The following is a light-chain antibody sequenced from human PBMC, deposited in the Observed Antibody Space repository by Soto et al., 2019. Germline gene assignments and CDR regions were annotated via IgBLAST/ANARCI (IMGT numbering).Light chain of an antibody. CDR3: HQRSNWPLT. CDR2: DAS. V-gene: IGKV3-11*01. CDR1: QSVSSY. J-gene: IGKJ4*01. Sequence: EIVLTQSPATLSLSPGERATLSCRASQSVSSYLAWHQQKPGQAPRLLIYDASDRATGLPARFSGSGSGTDFTLTITSLEPEEFPVYYCHQRSNWPLTFGGGTKVEIK.